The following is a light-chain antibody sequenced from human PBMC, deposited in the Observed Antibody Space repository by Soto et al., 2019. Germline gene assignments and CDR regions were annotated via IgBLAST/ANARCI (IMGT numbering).Light chain of an antibody. CDR1: SSNIGINA. CDR3: ATWDGYLNGGV. Sequence: QSVLTQPPSASGTPGQRVTISCSGSSSNIGINAVNWYQQLPGTAPKLLIYTNNQRPSGVTDRFSGSKSGTSASLAISGLQSEDEADYYCATWDGYLNGGVFGGGTKLTVL. J-gene: IGLJ3*02. CDR2: TNN. V-gene: IGLV1-44*01.